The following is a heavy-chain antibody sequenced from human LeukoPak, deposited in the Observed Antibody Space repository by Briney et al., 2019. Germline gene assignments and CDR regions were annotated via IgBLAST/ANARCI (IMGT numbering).Heavy chain of an antibody. CDR3: ARGLGAAAGFDY. CDR2: IIPILGIA. Sequence: VASVKVSCKASGGTFSRYAISWVRQAPGQGLEWMGRIIPILGIANYAQKFQDRVTITADKSTSTAYKELSSLRSEDTAVYYCARGLGAAAGFDYWGQGTLVTVSS. D-gene: IGHD6-13*01. J-gene: IGHJ4*02. V-gene: IGHV1-69*04. CDR1: GGTFSRYA.